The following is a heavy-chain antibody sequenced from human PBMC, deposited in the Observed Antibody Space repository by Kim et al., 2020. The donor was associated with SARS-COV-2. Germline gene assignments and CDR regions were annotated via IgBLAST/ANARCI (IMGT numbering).Heavy chain of an antibody. J-gene: IGHJ4*02. V-gene: IGHV4-31*03. D-gene: IGHD2-2*01. CDR2: ISYSGNS. CDR1: GGSIRSGGKF. CDR3: ARGQPLDY. Sequence: SETLSLTCSVSGGSIRSGGKFWTWIRQHPAKGLEWIGYISYSGNSHYSPSLRSRVSISLQTSENQFSLELTSVTAADTAVDYCARGQPLDYWGQGLLVTV.